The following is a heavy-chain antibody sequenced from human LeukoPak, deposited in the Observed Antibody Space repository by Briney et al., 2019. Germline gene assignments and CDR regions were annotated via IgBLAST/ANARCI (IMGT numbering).Heavy chain of an antibody. CDR3: ARWYSNKGWFDP. D-gene: IGHD6-13*01. CDR1: GGSISSSTYH. J-gene: IGHJ5*02. Sequence: SEILSLTCTVSGGSISSSTYHWGWIRQPPGKGLEWIGSIYYSGSTYNNASLQSRVTISQDTSKNQFSLKLSSVTAADTAVYYCARWYSNKGWFDPWGQGTLVTVSS. V-gene: IGHV4-39*07. CDR2: IYYSGST.